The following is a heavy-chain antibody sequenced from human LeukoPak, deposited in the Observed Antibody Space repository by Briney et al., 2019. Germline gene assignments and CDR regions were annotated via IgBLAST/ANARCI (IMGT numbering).Heavy chain of an antibody. V-gene: IGHV1-69*04. J-gene: IGHJ4*02. CDR1: GGTFSSYA. CDR2: IIPILGIA. D-gene: IGHD2-2*02. CDR3: ARVSRCSSTSCYTWDY. Sequence: AASVKVSCKASGGTFSSYAISWVRQAPGQGLEWMGRIIPILGIANYAQKFQGRVTITADKSTSTAYMELSSLRSEDTAVYYCARVSRCSSTSCYTWDYWGQGTLVTVSS.